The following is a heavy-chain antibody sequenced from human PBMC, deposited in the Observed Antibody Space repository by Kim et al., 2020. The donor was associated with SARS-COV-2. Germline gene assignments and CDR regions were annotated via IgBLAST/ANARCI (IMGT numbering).Heavy chain of an antibody. CDR1: GFTFSSYA. J-gene: IGHJ4*02. CDR3: AKGEVVGALTLLWFGELFYYFDY. V-gene: IGHV3-23*01. D-gene: IGHD3-10*01. Sequence: GGSLRLSCAASGFTFSSYAMSWVRQAPGKGLEWVSAISGSGGSTYYADSVKGRFTISRDNSKNTLYLQMNSLRAEDTAVYYCAKGEVVGALTLLWFGELFYYFDYWGQGTLVTVSS. CDR2: ISGSGGST.